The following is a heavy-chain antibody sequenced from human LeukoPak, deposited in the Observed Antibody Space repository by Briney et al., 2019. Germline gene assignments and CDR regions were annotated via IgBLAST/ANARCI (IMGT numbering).Heavy chain of an antibody. Sequence: GGSLRLSCAVSGFTFSSYGVHWVRQAPGKGLEWVAVISYHGNNKYYADSVKGRFTISRDNSKNTLYLQMNSLRAEDTAVYYCARAVTSGGVIVPFDYWGQGTLVTVSS. V-gene: IGHV3-30*03. J-gene: IGHJ4*02. D-gene: IGHD3-16*02. CDR3: ARAVTSGGVIVPFDY. CDR2: ISYHGNNK. CDR1: GFTFSSYG.